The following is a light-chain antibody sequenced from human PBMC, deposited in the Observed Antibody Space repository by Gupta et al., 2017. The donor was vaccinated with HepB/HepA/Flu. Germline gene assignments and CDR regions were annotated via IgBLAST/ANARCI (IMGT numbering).Light chain of an antibody. V-gene: IGKV3-20*01. CDR3: QQYGSSPLCT. Sequence: IVLTQSPSTLPLSPGERATLSCRTSQSASSNYFAWDQQKPGQPPRLLIDGASSRATGVPDRFSGGGSGTDFTLTISRVEAEDVAVYFCQQYGSSPLCTFGQGTKLDIK. J-gene: IGKJ2*02. CDR1: QSASSNY. CDR2: GAS.